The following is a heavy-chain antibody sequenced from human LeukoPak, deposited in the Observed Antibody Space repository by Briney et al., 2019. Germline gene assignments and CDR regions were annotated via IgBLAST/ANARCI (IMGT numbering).Heavy chain of an antibody. J-gene: IGHJ4*02. CDR1: GFTFSRFP. D-gene: IGHD5-12*01. CDR2: ITGGGDSI. Sequence: GGSLRLSCAASGFTFSRFPMSWLRQAPGKVLEWVSAITGGGDSIYYADSVKGRFTISRDNSKNTLYLQMNTLRAEDTAVYYCARGGHSGYEGLKDYWGQGTLVTVSS. V-gene: IGHV3-23*01. CDR3: ARGGHSGYEGLKDY.